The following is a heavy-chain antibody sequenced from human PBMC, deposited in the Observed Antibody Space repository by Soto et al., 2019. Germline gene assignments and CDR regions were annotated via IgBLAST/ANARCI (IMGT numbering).Heavy chain of an antibody. CDR2: ISAYNGNT. D-gene: IGHD1-26*01. CDR3: ARDRGSYALDY. Sequence: GPSVKVSCTASGYTLTSYGIGWVRQAPGQGLEWMGWISAYNGNTNYAQKLQGRVTMTTDTSTSTAYMELRSLRSDDTAVYYCARDRGSYALDYWRQGTLVTVSS. CDR1: GYTLTSYG. V-gene: IGHV1-18*01. J-gene: IGHJ4*02.